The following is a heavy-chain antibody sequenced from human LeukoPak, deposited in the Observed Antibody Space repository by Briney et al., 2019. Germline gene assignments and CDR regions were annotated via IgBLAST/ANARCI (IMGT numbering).Heavy chain of an antibody. D-gene: IGHD3-22*01. Sequence: GGSLRLSCAVSGFTFDDYAMPWVRQVPGKGPEWVSGISWNSGDIGYADSVKGRFAISRDNAKNSLYLQMNSLRTEDTALYYCAKAAGAYYDTSGADIWGQGTMVIVSS. CDR2: ISWNSGDI. J-gene: IGHJ3*02. CDR3: AKAAGAYYDTSGADI. V-gene: IGHV3-9*01. CDR1: GFTFDDYA.